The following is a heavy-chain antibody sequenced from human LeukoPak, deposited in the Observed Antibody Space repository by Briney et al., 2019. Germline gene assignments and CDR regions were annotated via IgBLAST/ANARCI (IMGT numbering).Heavy chain of an antibody. CDR3: AGDPRLTEKTSGWSTGWFDP. J-gene: IGHJ5*02. V-gene: IGHV4-59*12. Sequence: SETLSLTCSVSGGSISSCYWSWIRQPPGKGLEWIGYIYYSGSTNYNPSLKSRVTISVDTSKNQFSLNLSSVTATDTAVYYCAGDPRLTEKTSGWSTGWFDPWGQGTLVTVSS. CDR2: IYYSGST. CDR1: GGSISSCY. D-gene: IGHD6-19*01.